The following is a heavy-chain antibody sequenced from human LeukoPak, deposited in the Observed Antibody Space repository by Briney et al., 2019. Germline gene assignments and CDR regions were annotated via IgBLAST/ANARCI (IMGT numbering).Heavy chain of an antibody. CDR3: AKDPYAILTGYRYYFDY. CDR1: GFTSSSYA. J-gene: IGHJ4*02. Sequence: GGSLRLSCVASGFTSSSYAMSWVRQAPGKGLEWVSAISGSGGSTCYADSVKGRFTISRDNSKNTLFLQMHSLRAEDTAVYYCAKDPYAILTGYRYYFDYWGQGTLVTVSS. CDR2: ISGSGGST. D-gene: IGHD3-9*01. V-gene: IGHV3-23*01.